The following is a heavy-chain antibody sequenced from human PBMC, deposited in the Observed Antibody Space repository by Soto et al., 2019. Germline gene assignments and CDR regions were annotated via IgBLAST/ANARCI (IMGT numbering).Heavy chain of an antibody. CDR3: ASEAGLDGGRYYYYYGMDV. CDR2: ISSSGSTI. J-gene: IGHJ6*02. V-gene: IGHV3-11*01. CDR1: GFTFSDYY. Sequence: QVHLVESGGGLVKPGGSLRLSCAASGFTFSDYYMSWIRQAPEKGLEWVSYISSSGSTIYYADSVKGLFTISRDNAKNSLYLQMNSLRAADTAVYYCASEAGLDGGRYYYYYGMDVWGQGTPVTVSS. D-gene: IGHD3-10*01.